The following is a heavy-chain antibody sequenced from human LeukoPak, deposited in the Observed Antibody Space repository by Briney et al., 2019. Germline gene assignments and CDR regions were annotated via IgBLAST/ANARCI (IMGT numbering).Heavy chain of an antibody. V-gene: IGHV4-61*01. CDR3: SRSEGVYYGSGCSGTYYPHWFDP. D-gene: IGHD3-10*01. CDR1: GGSVSSGNYY. J-gene: IGHJ5*02. Sequence: SETLSLTCAVSGGSVSSGNYYWSWIRQPPGKGLEWIGYIFYSGSTKYNPSLQSRVTILRDTSKNQFSLKMTSVTAADTAVYYCSRSEGVYYGSGCSGTYYPHWFDPWGQGTLVIVSS. CDR2: IFYSGST.